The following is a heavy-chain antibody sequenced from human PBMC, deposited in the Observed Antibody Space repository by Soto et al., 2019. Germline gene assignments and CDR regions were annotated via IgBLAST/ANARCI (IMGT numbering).Heavy chain of an antibody. J-gene: IGHJ4*02. V-gene: IGHV3-23*01. CDR3: AKEDTSSGSLDY. D-gene: IGHD6-19*01. CDR2: ISDSGATT. Sequence: PXGSLRLSCAASGFPFVENAMSWVLQAPGKGLEWVSGISDSGATTYYADSVRGRFTISRDNSKNTLYLQMKSLRAEDSASYYCAKEDTSSGSLDYWGQGALVTVSS. CDR1: GFPFVENA.